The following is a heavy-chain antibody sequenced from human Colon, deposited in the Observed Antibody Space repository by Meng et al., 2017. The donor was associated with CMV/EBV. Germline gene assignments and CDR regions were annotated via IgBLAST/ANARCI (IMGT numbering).Heavy chain of an antibody. V-gene: IGHV3-21*01. CDR2: ISSSGSDM. CDR1: GFTFSNHK. Sequence: ETLRLSCAGSGFTFSNHKMNWVRQAPGKGLEWVSSISSSGSDMYYADSGKGRFTISRDNAKNSLYLQINSLRVEDTAVYYCARVRDLYGSDGMDVWGQGTTVTVSS. D-gene: IGHD5-24*01. CDR3: ARVRDLYGSDGMDV. J-gene: IGHJ6*02.